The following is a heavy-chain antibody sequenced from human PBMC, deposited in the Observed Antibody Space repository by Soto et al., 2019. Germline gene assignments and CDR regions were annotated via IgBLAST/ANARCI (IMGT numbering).Heavy chain of an antibody. Sequence: EVQLLESGGGLVQPGGSLRLSCAASGFTFSSYAMSWVRQAPGKGLEWVSAISGSGGSTYYADSVKGRFTISRDNSKNTLYLQMNSLRAEDTAVYYCAKDLTGLRSPLSTRRGSNWFDPWGQGTLVTVSS. D-gene: IGHD4-17*01. V-gene: IGHV3-23*01. CDR1: GFTFSSYA. CDR2: ISGSGGST. J-gene: IGHJ5*02. CDR3: AKDLTGLRSPLSTRRGSNWFDP.